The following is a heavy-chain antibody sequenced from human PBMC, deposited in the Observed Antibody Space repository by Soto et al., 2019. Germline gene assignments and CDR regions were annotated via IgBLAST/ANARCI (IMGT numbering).Heavy chain of an antibody. J-gene: IGHJ3*02. D-gene: IGHD3-16*01. CDR2: IYYSGST. V-gene: IGHV4-30-4*01. CDR1: GGSISSGDYY. Sequence: QVQLQESGPGLVKPSQTLSLTCTVSGGSISSGDYYWSWIRQPPGKGLEWIGYIYYSGSTYYNPSLTRRVTISVDTSKNQFSLKLSSVTAADTAVYYCARNTCVWGKAFDIWGQGTMVTVSS. CDR3: ARNTCVWGKAFDI.